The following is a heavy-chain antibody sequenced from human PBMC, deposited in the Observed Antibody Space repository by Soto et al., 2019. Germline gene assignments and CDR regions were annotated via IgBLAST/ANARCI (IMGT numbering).Heavy chain of an antibody. D-gene: IGHD6-19*01. CDR2: ALNDGRSK. J-gene: IGHJ4*02. V-gene: IGHV3-30*18. CDR1: GFTFRTSG. Sequence: QVQLVESGGRVAQPGRSLRLSCVGSGFTFRTSGMHWVRQAPGKGLEWVAVALNDGRSKFYADSVKGRFTISRDDSKNTLYLEMNRLRAEDTAVYYCVKDVGIAVALDSWGPGTLVTVSA. CDR3: VKDVGIAVALDS.